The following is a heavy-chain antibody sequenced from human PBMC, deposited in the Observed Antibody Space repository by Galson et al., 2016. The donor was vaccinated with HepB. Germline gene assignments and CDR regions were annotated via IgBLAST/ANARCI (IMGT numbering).Heavy chain of an antibody. Sequence: SVKVSCKASGYTFSTYAMHWVRQAPGQGLEWMGGIISLFGTTNYAQKFQGRVTITADESTSTAYMELSSLRSEDTAVYYCARDGVRSGWFFDFWGQGTLVTVSS. J-gene: IGHJ4*02. CDR2: IISLFGTT. CDR1: GYTFSTYA. V-gene: IGHV1-69*13. CDR3: ARDGVRSGWFFDF. D-gene: IGHD6-19*01.